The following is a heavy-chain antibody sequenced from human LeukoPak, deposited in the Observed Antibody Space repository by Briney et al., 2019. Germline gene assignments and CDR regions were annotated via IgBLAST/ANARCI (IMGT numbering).Heavy chain of an antibody. J-gene: IGHJ4*02. D-gene: IGHD4/OR15-4a*01. CDR3: ARHIGLTTRYFDY. CDR2: IYPGDSDT. CDR1: GYSFTTYW. Sequence: AESLKISCNGSGYSFTTYWIGWLRQMPGKGLEGMGMIYPGDSDTRYSPSFQGHVTISADTSITTAYLQLSSLKASDTAMYYCARHIGLTTRYFDYWGQGTLVTVSS. V-gene: IGHV5-51*01.